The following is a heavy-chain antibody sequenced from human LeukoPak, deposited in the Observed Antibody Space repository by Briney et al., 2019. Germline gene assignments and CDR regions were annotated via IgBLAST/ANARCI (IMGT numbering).Heavy chain of an antibody. CDR3: ARRCYDSSGFDY. J-gene: IGHJ4*02. CDR1: GFTFTTYA. V-gene: IGHV3-23*01. D-gene: IGHD3-22*01. Sequence: GGSLRLSCAASGFTFTTYAMSRVRQAPGKGLEWVSAISGSGGSTYYADSVKGRFTISRDNSKNTLYLQMNSLRAEDTAVYYCARRCYDSSGFDYWGQGTLVTVSS. CDR2: ISGSGGST.